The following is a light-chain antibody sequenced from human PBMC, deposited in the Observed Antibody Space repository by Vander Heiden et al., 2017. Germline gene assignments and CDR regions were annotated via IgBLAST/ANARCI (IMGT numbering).Light chain of an antibody. V-gene: IGKV1-33*01. CDR3: QQDNNLLS. J-gene: IGKJ4*01. CDR1: HDISTY. CDR2: GAS. Sequence: DIQMTQSPSSLSASVGDRVTITCQATHDISTYLNWYQQKPGKAPKLLIYGASKLQKGVPPRFSGSGSGTDFSFTISSLQPEDIATYYCQQDNNLLSFGGGTKVEIK.